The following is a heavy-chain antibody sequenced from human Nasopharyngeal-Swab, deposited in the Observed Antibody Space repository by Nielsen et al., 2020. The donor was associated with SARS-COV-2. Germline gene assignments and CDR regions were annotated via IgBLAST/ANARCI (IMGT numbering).Heavy chain of an antibody. J-gene: IGHJ4*02. D-gene: IGHD2-2*01. V-gene: IGHV3-53*01. CDR1: GFTVSSNY. CDR3: ARREVGYSSTSCYDY. CDR2: IYSGGST. Sequence: GESLKISCAASGFTVSSNYMSWVRQAPGKGLEWVSVIYSGGSTYYADSVKGRFTISRDNSKNTLYLQMNSLRAEDTAVYYCARREVGYSSTSCYDYWGQGTLVTVSS.